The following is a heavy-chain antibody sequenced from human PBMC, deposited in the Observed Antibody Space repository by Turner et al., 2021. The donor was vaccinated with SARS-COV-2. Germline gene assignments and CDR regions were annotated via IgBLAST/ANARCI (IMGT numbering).Heavy chain of an antibody. J-gene: IGHJ4*02. Sequence: QVHLVQSGAEVKKPGSSVKVSSKPPGGTFSTYAISGVRQAPGQGLEWMGGIRPIFGTANYARKSQGRVTITADESTRTAYMGLSSLRSEETAVYYGARVGVGGSSWPKDFDYWGQGTLVTVSS. CDR3: ARVGVGGSSWPKDFDY. CDR1: GGTFSTYA. CDR2: IRPIFGTA. D-gene: IGHD6-13*01. V-gene: IGHV1-69*01.